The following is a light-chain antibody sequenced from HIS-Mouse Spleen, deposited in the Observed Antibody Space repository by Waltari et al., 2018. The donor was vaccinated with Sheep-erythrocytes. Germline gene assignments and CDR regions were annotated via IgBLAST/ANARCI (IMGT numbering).Light chain of an antibody. V-gene: IGLV2-11*01. CDR3: CSYAGSYNHV. CDR1: SSDVGGYND. CDR2: DVS. Sequence: QSALTQPRSVSGSPGQPATIPCPGTSSDVGGYNDVSWYQQHPGKAPKPMIYDVSKRPSGVPDRFSGSKSGNTASLTISGLQAEDEADYYCCSYAGSYNHVFATGTKVTVL. J-gene: IGLJ1*01.